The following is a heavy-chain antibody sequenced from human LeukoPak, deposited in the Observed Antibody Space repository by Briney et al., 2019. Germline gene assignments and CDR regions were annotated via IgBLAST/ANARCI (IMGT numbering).Heavy chain of an antibody. Sequence: PSETLSLTCTVSGGSISSSSYYWGWIRQPPGKGLEWIGSIYYSGSTYYNPSLTSRVTISVDTSKNQFSLKLSSVTAAGTAVYYCADLSWFDPWGQGTLVTVSS. CDR3: ADLSWFDP. CDR2: IYYSGST. J-gene: IGHJ5*02. CDR1: GGSISSSSYY. V-gene: IGHV4-39*01.